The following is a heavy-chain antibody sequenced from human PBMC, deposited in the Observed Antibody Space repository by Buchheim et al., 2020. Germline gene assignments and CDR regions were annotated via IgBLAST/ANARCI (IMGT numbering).Heavy chain of an antibody. CDR3: ARAVVVISLRGDWFDP. CDR1: GGSISSGGYY. CDR2: LYYSGST. J-gene: IGHJ5*02. D-gene: IGHD3-22*01. Sequence: QVQLQESGPGLVKPSQTLSLTCTVSGGSISSGGYYWSWIRQHQGKGLEWIGYLYYSGSTYYNPSLKSRVTISVDTSKNPFSLKLSSVTAADTAVYYCARAVVVISLRGDWFDPWGQGTL. V-gene: IGHV4-31*03.